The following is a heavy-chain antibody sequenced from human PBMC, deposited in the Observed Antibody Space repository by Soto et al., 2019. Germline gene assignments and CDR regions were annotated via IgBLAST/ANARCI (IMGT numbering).Heavy chain of an antibody. CDR1: GGSISSYY. Sequence: SETLSLTCTVSGGSISSYYWNWIRQPPGKGLEWIGYIYYSGSTNYNPSLKSRVTISVDTSKNQFSLKLSSVTAADTAVYYCARGLSPGGEAFDYWGQGTLVTVSS. J-gene: IGHJ4*02. V-gene: IGHV4-59*12. CDR2: IYYSGST. CDR3: ARGLSPGGEAFDY. D-gene: IGHD2-21*01.